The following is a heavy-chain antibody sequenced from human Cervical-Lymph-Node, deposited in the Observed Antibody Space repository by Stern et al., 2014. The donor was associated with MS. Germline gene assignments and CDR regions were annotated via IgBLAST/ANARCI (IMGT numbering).Heavy chain of an antibody. V-gene: IGHV1-18*01. J-gene: IGHJ6*02. Sequence: QVQLVQSGAEVRKPGASVKVSCKASGYEFTSFGVSWVRRAPGQGLEWMGWISGYNGYQGYAQKFQGRVIMTTDTSTTTASMELRSLRSDDTAVYYCARGPYCSSTACFTSDYHYYGMDVWGQGTTVTVSS. CDR1: GYEFTSFG. CDR2: ISGYNGYQ. D-gene: IGHD2-2*01. CDR3: ARGPYCSSTACFTSDYHYYGMDV.